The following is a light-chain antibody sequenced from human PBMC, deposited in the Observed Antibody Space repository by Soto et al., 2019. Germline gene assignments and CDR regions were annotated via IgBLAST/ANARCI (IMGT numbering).Light chain of an antibody. V-gene: IGKV1-39*01. CDR3: QQTFTYPQT. Sequence: DIRITQSPSSLSASVGDRVTITRRTSQDIRTYVNWYQQKPGKAPKLLIFAASALQGGVPSRFSGSGSGTEFTLTITSLQPEDFATYSCQQTFTYPQTFGRGTFVDI. J-gene: IGKJ1*01. CDR2: AAS. CDR1: QDIRTY.